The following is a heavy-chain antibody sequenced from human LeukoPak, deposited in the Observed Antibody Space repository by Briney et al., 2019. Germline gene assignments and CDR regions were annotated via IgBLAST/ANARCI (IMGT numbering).Heavy chain of an antibody. V-gene: IGHV4-34*01. CDR1: GGSFSGYY. J-gene: IGHJ4*02. Sequence: SETLSLTCAVYGGSFSGYYWSWIRQPPGKGLEWIGEINHSGSTNYNPSLKSRVTISVDTSKNQFSLKLSSVTAADTAVYYCARSSSTRFGKRRDYFDYWGQGTLVTVSS. CDR3: ARSSSTRFGKRRDYFDY. D-gene: IGHD2-2*01. CDR2: INHSGST.